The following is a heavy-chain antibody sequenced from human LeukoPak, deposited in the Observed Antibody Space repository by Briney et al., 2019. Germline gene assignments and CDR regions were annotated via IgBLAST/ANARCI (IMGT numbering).Heavy chain of an antibody. V-gene: IGHV3-23*01. CDR2: ISGSGGST. Sequence: GGSLRLSCAASGFTFSSYAMSQVRQAPRKGLEWVSAISGSGGSTYYADSVKGRFTISRDNSKNTLHLQMNSLRAEDTAVYYCAKDRYGSGTFDYWGQGTLVTVSS. CDR1: GFTFSSYA. D-gene: IGHD3-10*01. J-gene: IGHJ4*02. CDR3: AKDRYGSGTFDY.